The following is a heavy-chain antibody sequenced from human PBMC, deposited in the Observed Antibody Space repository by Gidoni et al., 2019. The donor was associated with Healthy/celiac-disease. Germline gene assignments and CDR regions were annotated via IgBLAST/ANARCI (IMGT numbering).Heavy chain of an antibody. V-gene: IGHV4-31*03. CDR3: ARAVGHDFWSGRYYMDV. CDR1: GGSISSGGYY. J-gene: IGHJ6*03. D-gene: IGHD3-3*01. Sequence: QVQLQESGPGLVKPSQTLSLTCTVSGGSISSGGYYWSWIRRHPGKGLEWIGYIYYSGSTYYNPSLKSRVTISVDTSKNQFSLKLSSVTAADTAVYDCARAVGHDFWSGRYYMDVWGKGTTVTVSS. CDR2: IYYSGST.